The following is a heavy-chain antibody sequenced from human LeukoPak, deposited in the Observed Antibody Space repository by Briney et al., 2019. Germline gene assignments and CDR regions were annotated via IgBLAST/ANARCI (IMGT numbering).Heavy chain of an antibody. Sequence: QAGGSLRLSCAASGFTFSSYGMHWVRQAPGKGLEWVAFIRYDGSNKYYAGSVKGRFTISRDNSKNTLYLQMNSLGAEDTAVYYCAKPGEGSWLDPWGQGTLVTVSS. J-gene: IGHJ5*02. CDR1: GFTFSSYG. V-gene: IGHV3-30*02. CDR3: AKPGEGSWLDP. D-gene: IGHD3-10*01. CDR2: IRYDGSNK.